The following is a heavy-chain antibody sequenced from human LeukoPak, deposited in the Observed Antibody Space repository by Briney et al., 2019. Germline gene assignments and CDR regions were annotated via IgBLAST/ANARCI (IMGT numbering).Heavy chain of an antibody. CDR2: IYYNGST. V-gene: IGHV4-59*08. CDR3: ARRTTVTTGFDY. D-gene: IGHD4-17*01. J-gene: IGHJ4*02. Sequence: SETLSLTCTVSGGSISSYYWSWIRQPPGKGLEWIGYIYYNGSTNYNPSLKSRVTISVDTSKNQFSLKLSSVTAADTAVYYCARRTTVTTGFDYWGQGTLVTVSS. CDR1: GGSISSYY.